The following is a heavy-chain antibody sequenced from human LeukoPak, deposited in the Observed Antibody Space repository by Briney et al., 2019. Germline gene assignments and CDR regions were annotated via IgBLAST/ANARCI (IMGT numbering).Heavy chain of an antibody. Sequence: PGGSLRLSCAASGFTFSNAWMSWVRQAPGKGLEWVGFIRSKAYGGTTEYAASVKGRFSISRDDSKFIASLHMNSLRTEDTAVYYCTRLYSESSSWALDNWGQGTLVTVSS. V-gene: IGHV3-49*04. D-gene: IGHD6-13*01. CDR3: TRLYSESSSWALDN. CDR2: IRSKAYGGTT. J-gene: IGHJ4*02. CDR1: GFTFSNAW.